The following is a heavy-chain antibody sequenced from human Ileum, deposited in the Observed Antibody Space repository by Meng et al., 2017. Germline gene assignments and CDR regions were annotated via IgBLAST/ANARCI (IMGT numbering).Heavy chain of an antibody. CDR2: IYSSGTT. J-gene: IGHJ4*02. Sequence: QVQLQESGPGLVKPSETLSLTCTVSGGSISSYYWSSSRQPPGKGLEWIGYIYSSGTTNYNPSLRGRVTMSVDTSRAQFSLKLTSVTAADTAIYYCARGKAIPDFWGQGTLVTVSS. CDR3: ARGKAIPDF. V-gene: IGHV4-59*08. CDR1: GGSISSYY. D-gene: IGHD2-2*02.